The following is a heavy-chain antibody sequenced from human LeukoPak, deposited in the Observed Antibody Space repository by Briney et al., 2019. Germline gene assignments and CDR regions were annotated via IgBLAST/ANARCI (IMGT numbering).Heavy chain of an antibody. CDR2: IYYSGST. J-gene: IGHJ5*02. CDR1: GGSISSSSYY. CDR3: ARPLTPRLNWFDP. Sequence: SETLSLTCTVSGGSISSSSYYWGWIRQPPGKGLEWIGGIYYSGSTYYNPSLKSRVTISVDTSKNQFSLKLSSVTAADTAVYYCARPLTPRLNWFDPWGQGTLVTVSS. V-gene: IGHV4-39*01.